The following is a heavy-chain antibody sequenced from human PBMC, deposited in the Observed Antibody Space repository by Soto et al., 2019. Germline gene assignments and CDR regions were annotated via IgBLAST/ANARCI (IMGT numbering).Heavy chain of an antibody. CDR2: IYYSGST. J-gene: IGHJ4*02. V-gene: IGHV4-31*03. CDR3: ARGVHLGELSLSPH. CDR1: GGSISSGGYY. D-gene: IGHD3-16*02. Sequence: PSETLSLTCTVSGGSISSGGYYWSWIRQHPGKGLEWIGYIYYSGSTYYNPSLKSRVTISVDTSKNQFSLKLSSVTAADTAVYYCARGVHLGELSLSPHWGQGTLVTVSS.